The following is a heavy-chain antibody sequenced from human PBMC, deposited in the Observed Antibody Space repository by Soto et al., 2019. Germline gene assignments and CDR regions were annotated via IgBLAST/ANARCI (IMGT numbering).Heavy chain of an antibody. Sequence: QVQLQESGPGLVKPSETLSLICTVSGGSIRHYFWTWIRQPAGKGLEWIGRIYSSGNTVYNASLKSRVTMSIDMSKNQFSLKLSSMTAADTAVYYCVRDVESPGISGSWGAFDIWGQGTVVTVSS. CDR1: GGSIRHYF. V-gene: IGHV4-4*07. CDR3: VRDVESPGISGSWGAFDI. CDR2: IYSSGNT. D-gene: IGHD1-20*01. J-gene: IGHJ3*02.